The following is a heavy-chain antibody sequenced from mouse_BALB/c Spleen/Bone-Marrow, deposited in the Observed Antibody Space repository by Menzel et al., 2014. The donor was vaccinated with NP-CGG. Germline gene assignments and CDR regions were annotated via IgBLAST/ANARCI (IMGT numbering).Heavy chain of an antibody. V-gene: IGHV4-2*02. CDR3: ARLVRYGYHDN. CDR1: GFDFGGYW. Sequence: EVMLVESGGGLVQPGGSLNLACVASGFDFGGYWMSWARLAPGKGLEWIGVINPGSSTINYSPSLKDKFIISRDNAKNTLCLQMSKVRSEDTALYYCARLVRYGYHDNWGQGTTLTVSS. CDR2: INPGSSTI. J-gene: IGHJ2*01. D-gene: IGHD1-2*01.